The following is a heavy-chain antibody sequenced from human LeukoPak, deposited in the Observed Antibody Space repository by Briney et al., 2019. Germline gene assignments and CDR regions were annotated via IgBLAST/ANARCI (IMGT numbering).Heavy chain of an antibody. CDR3: ARDKGLLWFGEEYYYYGMDV. Sequence: ASVKVSCKTSGYTFTTYGISWVRQAPGQGLEWTGWISGYNGNTNYAQQFQGRVTMTTDTSTSTAYMELRSLRSDDTAVYYCARDKGLLWFGEEYYYYGMDVWGQGTTVTVSS. CDR2: ISGYNGNT. J-gene: IGHJ6*02. D-gene: IGHD3-10*01. CDR1: GYTFTTYG. V-gene: IGHV1-18*01.